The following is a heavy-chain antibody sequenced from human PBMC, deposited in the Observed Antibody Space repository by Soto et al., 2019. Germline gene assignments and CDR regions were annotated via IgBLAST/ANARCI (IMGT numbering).Heavy chain of an antibody. J-gene: IGHJ6*04. CDR1: GGTFSSYA. D-gene: IGHD2-2*01. CDR3: ARSQGSSTSLEIYYYYSYGMDV. Sequence: QVQLVQSGAEVKKPGSSVKVSCKASGGTFSSYAISWVRQAPGQGLEWMGGIIPISDTTNYAQKFQGRVTITADESTSTAYMELSSLRSEDTAVYYCARSQGSSTSLEIYYYYSYGMDVWGKGTTVTVSS. V-gene: IGHV1-69*01. CDR2: IIPISDTT.